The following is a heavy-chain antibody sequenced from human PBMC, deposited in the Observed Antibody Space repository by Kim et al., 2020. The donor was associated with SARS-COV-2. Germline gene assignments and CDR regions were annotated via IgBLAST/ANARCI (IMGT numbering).Heavy chain of an antibody. CDR3: ARHGGGYSYGPLDY. CDR2: IYYSGST. J-gene: IGHJ4*02. V-gene: IGHV4-39*01. Sequence: SETLSLTCTVSSGSISSSTYYWGWIRQPPGKGLEWIGSIYYSGSTYYNPSLKSRVTISVDTSKNQFSLKLSSVTAADTAVYYCARHGGGYSYGPLDYWGQGTLVTVSS. CDR1: SGSISSSTYY. D-gene: IGHD5-18*01.